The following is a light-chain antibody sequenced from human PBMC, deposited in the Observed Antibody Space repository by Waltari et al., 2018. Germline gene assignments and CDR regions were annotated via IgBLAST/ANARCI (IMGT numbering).Light chain of an antibody. CDR2: NAS. CDR1: QSISKW. CDR3: QQYNSYSLLS. J-gene: IGKJ4*01. Sequence: IQLTQPPSTLPASVGHSVLFSCRASQSISKWLAWYQQKPGKAPKLLIYNASTRESGVPSRFGGSGSGTEFTLTISSLQSEDFATYYCQQYNSYSLLSFGGGTKVEIK. V-gene: IGKV1-5*03.